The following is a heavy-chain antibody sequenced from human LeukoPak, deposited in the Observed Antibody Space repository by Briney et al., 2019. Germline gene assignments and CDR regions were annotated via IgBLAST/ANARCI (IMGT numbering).Heavy chain of an antibody. CDR1: GSTFSSYS. Sequence: PGGSLRLSCAASGSTFSSYSMNWVRQAPGKGLELVSSISSSSTYIYYADSVKGRFTISRDKAKNSLYLQMNSLRAEDTAVYYCARDLTTVTTAVFAYWGQGTLVTVSS. D-gene: IGHD4-11*01. J-gene: IGHJ4*02. V-gene: IGHV3-21*06. CDR2: ISSSSTYI. CDR3: ARDLTTVTTAVFAY.